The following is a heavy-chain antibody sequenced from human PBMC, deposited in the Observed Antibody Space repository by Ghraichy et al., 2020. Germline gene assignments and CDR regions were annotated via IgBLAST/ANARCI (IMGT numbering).Heavy chain of an antibody. J-gene: IGHJ4*02. CDR3: ARSAAAAGTKYDY. D-gene: IGHD6-13*01. V-gene: IGHV4-39*01. CDR2: IYYSGST. Sequence: SETLSLTCTVSGGSISSSSYYWGWIRQPPGKGLEWIGSIYYSGSTYYNPSLKSRVTISVDTSKNQFSLKLSSVTAAETAVYYCARSAAAAGTKYDYWGQGTLVTVSS. CDR1: GGSISSSSYY.